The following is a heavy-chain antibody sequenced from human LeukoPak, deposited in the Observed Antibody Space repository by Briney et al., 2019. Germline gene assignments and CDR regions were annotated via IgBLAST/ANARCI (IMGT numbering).Heavy chain of an antibody. J-gene: IGHJ4*02. CDR3: ARARSSSWYYFDY. CDR1: GFTFSSYA. Sequence: QPGGSLRLSCAASGFTFSSYAMHWVRQAPGKGLEWVAVISYDGSNKYYADSVKGRFTISRDNSKNTLYLQMNSLRAEDTAVYYCARARSSSWYYFDYWGQGTLVTVSS. CDR2: ISYDGSNK. V-gene: IGHV3-30-3*01. D-gene: IGHD6-13*01.